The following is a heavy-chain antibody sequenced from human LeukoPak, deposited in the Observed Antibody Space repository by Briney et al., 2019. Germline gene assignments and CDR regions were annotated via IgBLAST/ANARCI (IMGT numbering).Heavy chain of an antibody. V-gene: IGHV4-59*01. J-gene: IGHJ4*02. D-gene: IGHD5-24*01. CDR1: GGSISSYY. CDR3: ARVSGYNWNFDY. CDR2: IYYSGST. Sequence: SETLSLTCTVSGGSISSYYWSWIRQPPGKGLEWIGYIYYSGSTNYKSSLKSRVTISVDTSKNQFSLKLSSVTAADTAVYYCARVSGYNWNFDYWGQGTLVTVSS.